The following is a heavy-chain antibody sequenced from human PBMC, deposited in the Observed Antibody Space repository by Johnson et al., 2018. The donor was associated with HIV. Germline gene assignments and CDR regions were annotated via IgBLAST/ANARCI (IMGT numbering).Heavy chain of an antibody. J-gene: IGHJ3*02. CDR3: ARGGDIVLVVYAMGHDAFDI. CDR2: INWNGGST. CDR1: GFTFDDYG. Sequence: QLVESGGGVVRPGGSLRLSCAASGFTFDDYGMSWVRQAPGKGLEWVSGINWNGGSTGYADSVKGRFTISRANAKNSLYLQMNSLRAEDTALYYCARGGDIVLVVYAMGHDAFDIWGQGTMVTVSS. D-gene: IGHD2-8*02. V-gene: IGHV3-20*04.